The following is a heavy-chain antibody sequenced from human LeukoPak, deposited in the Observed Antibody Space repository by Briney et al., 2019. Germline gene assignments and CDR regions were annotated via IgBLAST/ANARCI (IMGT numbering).Heavy chain of an antibody. J-gene: IGHJ4*02. V-gene: IGHV3-21*01. D-gene: IGHD5-18*01. CDR3: ARQSGYSYGYSQDY. Sequence: GGSLRLSCAASGFTFSSYAMSWVRQAPGKGLEWVSSISSSSSYIYYADSVKGRFTISRDNAKNSLYLQMNSLRAEDTAVYYCARQSGYSYGYSQDYWGQGTLVTVSS. CDR2: ISSSSSYI. CDR1: GFTFSSYA.